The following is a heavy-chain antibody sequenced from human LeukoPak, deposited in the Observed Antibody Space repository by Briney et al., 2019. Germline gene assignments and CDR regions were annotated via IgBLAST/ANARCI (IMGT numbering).Heavy chain of an antibody. CDR3: ARGEWSADAFDI. CDR1: GFTVSSSY. J-gene: IGHJ3*02. Sequence: PGGSLRLSCAASGFTVSSSYMSWVRQAPGKGLECVSVIDNDGRTYYADSVKGRFTISRDNAKNSLYLQMNSLRAEDTALYYCARGEWSADAFDIWGQGTMVTVSS. V-gene: IGHV3-53*01. D-gene: IGHD3-3*01. CDR2: IDNDGRT.